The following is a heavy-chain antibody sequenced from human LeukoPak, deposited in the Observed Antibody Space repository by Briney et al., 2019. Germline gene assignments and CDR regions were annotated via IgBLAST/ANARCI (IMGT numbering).Heavy chain of an antibody. V-gene: IGHV4-59*01. Sequence: SETLSLTCTVSGGSISSYYWGWIRQPPGRGLEWIGSIHYSGSTSYNSSLKSRVTMSIDTSKNQFSLKLSSVTPADTAVYYCARVGRTPFGMDVWGQGTTVTVSS. CDR1: GGSISSYY. J-gene: IGHJ6*02. D-gene: IGHD4-23*01. CDR2: IHYSGST. CDR3: ARVGRTPFGMDV.